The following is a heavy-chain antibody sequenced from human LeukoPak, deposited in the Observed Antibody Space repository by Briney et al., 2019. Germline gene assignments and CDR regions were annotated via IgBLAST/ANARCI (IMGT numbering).Heavy chain of an antibody. CDR1: GFTFSDYY. J-gene: IGHJ4*02. CDR3: ARAGKYSGHDCDC. V-gene: IGHV3-11*01. Sequence: GGSLRLSCAASGFTFSDYYMSWIRQAPGKGLEWVSYISSSGSRIYYADSVKGRFTISRDNAKNSLYLQMNSLRVEDTAVYYCARAGKYSGHDCDCSGQGTLVTVSS. D-gene: IGHD5-12*01. CDR2: ISSSGSRI.